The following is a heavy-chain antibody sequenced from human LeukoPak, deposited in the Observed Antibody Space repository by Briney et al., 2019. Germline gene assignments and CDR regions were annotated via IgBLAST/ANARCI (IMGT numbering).Heavy chain of an antibody. J-gene: IGHJ4*02. CDR2: IYYSGST. Sequence: SETLSLTCTVSGGSISSYYWSWTRQPPGKGLEWIGYIYYSGSTNYNPSLKSRVTISVDTSKNQFSLKLSSVTAADTAVYYCARDRSYSGYDFWGQGTLVTVSS. CDR1: GGSISSYY. D-gene: IGHD5-12*01. V-gene: IGHV4-59*01. CDR3: ARDRSYSGYDF.